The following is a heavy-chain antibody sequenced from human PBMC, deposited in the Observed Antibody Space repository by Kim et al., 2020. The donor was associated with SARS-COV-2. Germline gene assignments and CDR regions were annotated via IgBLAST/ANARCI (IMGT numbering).Heavy chain of an antibody. CDR2: IKQDGSEK. CDR1: GFTFSSYW. D-gene: IGHD6-13*01. CDR3: ARGLWDSSSWYVPKNFRAYGMDV. Sequence: GGSLRLSCAASGFTFSSYWMSWVRQAPGKGLEWVANIKQDGSEKYYVDPVKGRFTISRDNAKNSLYLQMNSLRAEDTAVYYCARGLWDSSSWYVPKNFRAYGMDVWGQGTTVTVSS. V-gene: IGHV3-7*04. J-gene: IGHJ6*02.